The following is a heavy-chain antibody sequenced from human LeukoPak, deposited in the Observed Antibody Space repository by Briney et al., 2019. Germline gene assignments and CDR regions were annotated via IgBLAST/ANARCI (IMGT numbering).Heavy chain of an antibody. CDR2: IKEDGSIQ. D-gene: IGHD6-19*01. V-gene: IGHV3-7*01. Sequence: GGSLRLSCVASGFTFSSYWMTWVRQAPGKGLEWLANIKEDGSIQYYLDSVRGRFTISRDNAKTSVYLQLNSLRADDTAVYYCARDVWTGVAVSDYWGQGTLVTVSS. CDR1: GFTFSSYW. J-gene: IGHJ4*02. CDR3: ARDVWTGVAVSDY.